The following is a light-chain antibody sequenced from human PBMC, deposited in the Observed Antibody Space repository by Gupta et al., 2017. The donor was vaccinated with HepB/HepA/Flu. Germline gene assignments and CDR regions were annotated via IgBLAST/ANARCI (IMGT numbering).Light chain of an antibody. J-gene: IGKJ4*01. CDR1: QGIGTD. CDR3: RQDVSYPLT. CDR2: AAS. Sequence: AIKRTKSPSSLSASVGDRVTITCRASQGIGTDLGWYQQKPGQAPQLLIYAASRLQSGAPSRFSGSGSGTDFTLTISNLQPEDFATFYCRQDVSYPLTFGRGTKVEI. V-gene: IGKV1-6*01.